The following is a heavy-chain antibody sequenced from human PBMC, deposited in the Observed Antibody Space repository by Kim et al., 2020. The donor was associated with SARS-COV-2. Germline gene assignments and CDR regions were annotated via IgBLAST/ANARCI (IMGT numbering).Heavy chain of an antibody. CDR3: ARDRGNWYDY. V-gene: IGHV4-59*01. CDR2: SP. D-gene: IGHD2-15*01. Sequence: SPNYHPALKSRVTISVDTSKNQFSLKLSSVTAADTAVYYCARDRGNWYDYWGQGTLVTVSS. J-gene: IGHJ4*02.